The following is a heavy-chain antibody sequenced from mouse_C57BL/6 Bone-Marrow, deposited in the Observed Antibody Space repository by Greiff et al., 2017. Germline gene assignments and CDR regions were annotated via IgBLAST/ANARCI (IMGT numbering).Heavy chain of an antibody. Sequence: EVKLVESEGGLVQPGSSMKLSCTASGFTFSDYYMAWVRQVPEKGLEWVANINYDGSSTYYLASLKSRFIISRDNAKNILYLQMGSLKSEDTATYYCERERYTTVDYYAMDYWGQGTSVTVSS. J-gene: IGHJ4*01. D-gene: IGHD1-1*01. CDR3: ERERYTTVDYYAMDY. CDR2: INYDGSST. V-gene: IGHV5-16*01. CDR1: GFTFSDYY.